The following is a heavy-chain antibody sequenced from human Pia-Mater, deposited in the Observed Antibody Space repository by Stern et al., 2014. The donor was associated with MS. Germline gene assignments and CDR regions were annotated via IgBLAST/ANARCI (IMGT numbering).Heavy chain of an antibody. D-gene: IGHD2-21*02. V-gene: IGHV1-69*06. CDR2: IVPVFGTG. CDR3: ATDGTVATTDIHFSFDY. Sequence: VQLVESGAEVRKPGSSVKVSCEASGGTFSSNSINWIRQAPGQGLDWMGGIVPVFGTGTYAERFQGRLTITADMSTTTVYMELSSLTPEDTAVYFCATDGTVATTDIHFSFDYWGQGTLVAVSS. CDR1: GGTFSSNS. J-gene: IGHJ4*02.